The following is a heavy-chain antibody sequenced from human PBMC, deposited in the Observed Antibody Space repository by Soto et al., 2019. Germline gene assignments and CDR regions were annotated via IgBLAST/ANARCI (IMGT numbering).Heavy chain of an antibody. Sequence: EVQLVESGGGLVKPGGSLRLSCAASGFSFSNAWMNWVRQAPGKGPEWVGRIKRKIDGEATDYAGPVKGRFTVFRDDSKSALYLQMNSLKGDDTAVYYCTTGSVEGVWGQGTTVTVS. CDR3: TTGSVEGV. V-gene: IGHV3-15*07. D-gene: IGHD2-15*01. CDR1: GFSFSNAW. J-gene: IGHJ6*02. CDR2: IKRKIDGEAT.